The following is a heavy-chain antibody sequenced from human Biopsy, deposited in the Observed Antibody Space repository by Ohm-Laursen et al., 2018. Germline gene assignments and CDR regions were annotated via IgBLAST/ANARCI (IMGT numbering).Heavy chain of an antibody. V-gene: IGHV1-2*02. CDR2: VNPNSGAT. CDR3: ARDRMVTIITLVRADTFDI. CDR1: GYTFTDYS. D-gene: IGHD3-10*01. J-gene: IGHJ3*02. Sequence: ASAKVSCKASGYTFTDYSLHWVRQAPGQGLEWMGWVNPNSGATNYAQKFQGRVTMTSDTSISTAYIELRRLISDDTAVYFCARDRMVTIITLVRADTFDIWGQGTLVSVSS.